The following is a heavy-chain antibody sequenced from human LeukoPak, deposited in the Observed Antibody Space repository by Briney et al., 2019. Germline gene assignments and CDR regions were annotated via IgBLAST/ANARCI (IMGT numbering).Heavy chain of an antibody. D-gene: IGHD2-15*01. CDR1: GYTLTELS. CDR2: FDPEDGET. Sequence: ASVKVSCKVSGYTLTELSMHWVRRAPGKGLEWMGGFDPEDGETIYAQKFQGRVTMTRDTSTSTVYMELSSLRSEDTAVYYCAREVAARANHDAFDIWGQGTMVTVSS. V-gene: IGHV1-24*01. J-gene: IGHJ3*02. CDR3: AREVAARANHDAFDI.